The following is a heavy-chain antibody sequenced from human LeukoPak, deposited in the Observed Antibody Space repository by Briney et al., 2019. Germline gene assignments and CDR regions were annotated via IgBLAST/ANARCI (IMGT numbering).Heavy chain of an antibody. V-gene: IGHV3-9*01. Sequence: GGSLRLSCAASGFTFDDYAMHWVRQAPGKGLGWVSGISWNSGSIGYADSVKGRFTISRDNAKNSLYLQMNSLRAEDTALYYCAKGAQWLDRTFDYWGQGTLVTVSS. CDR2: ISWNSGSI. CDR3: AKGAQWLDRTFDY. J-gene: IGHJ4*02. D-gene: IGHD6-19*01. CDR1: GFTFDDYA.